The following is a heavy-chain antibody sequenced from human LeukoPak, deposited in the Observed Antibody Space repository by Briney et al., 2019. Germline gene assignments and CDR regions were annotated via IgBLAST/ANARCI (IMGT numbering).Heavy chain of an antibody. J-gene: IGHJ4*02. CDR2: ISSSSSYI. V-gene: IGHV3-21*04. Sequence: PGGSLRLSCAASGFTFSSYSMNWVGQAPGKGLEWVSSISSSSSYIYYADSVKGRFTISRDNSKGTVYLQMNSLRPEDTAVYYCAKDDAWLQYGNWGRGTLVTVSS. CDR3: AKDDAWLQYGN. D-gene: IGHD5-24*01. CDR1: GFTFSSYS.